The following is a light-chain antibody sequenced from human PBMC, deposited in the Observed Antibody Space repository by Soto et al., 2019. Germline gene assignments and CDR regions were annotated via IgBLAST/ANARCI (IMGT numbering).Light chain of an antibody. J-gene: IGKJ1*01. CDR1: QSDGSY. Sequence: DIQMTQSPSSLSASVGDRVTITCRASQSDGSYLNWYQQKPGKAPKFLIYVASSLQSGVPARFSGSRFGADFTLTISSLLSYDFENYSCQQSRSSIGMFGQGTKVEIK. CDR2: VAS. CDR3: QQSRSSIGM. V-gene: IGKV1-39*01.